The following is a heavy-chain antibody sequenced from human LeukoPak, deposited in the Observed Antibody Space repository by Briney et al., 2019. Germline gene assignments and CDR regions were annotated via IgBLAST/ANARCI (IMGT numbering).Heavy chain of an antibody. V-gene: IGHV3-74*01. J-gene: IGHJ6*02. Sequence: GGSLRLSCAASGFTFSSYWMHWVRQAPGKGLVWVSRINIDVSSTSYAESVKGRFTISRDNAKNTLYLQMNSLRAEDTAVYYCARSGGRDIVVVPAAMSYYYGMDVWGQGTTVTVSS. CDR2: INIDVSST. CDR1: GFTFSSYW. CDR3: ARSGGRDIVVVPAAMSYYYGMDV. D-gene: IGHD2-2*01.